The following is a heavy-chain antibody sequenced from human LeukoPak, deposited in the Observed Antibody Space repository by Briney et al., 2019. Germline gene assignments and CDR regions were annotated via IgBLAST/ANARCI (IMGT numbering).Heavy chain of an antibody. D-gene: IGHD1-14*01. CDR3: ASYKGREPTYTY. CDR2: IYYSGST. CDR1: GGSVSSGSYY. J-gene: IGHJ4*02. V-gene: IGHV4-30-4*01. Sequence: PSETLSLTCTVSGGSVSSGSYYWSWIRQPPGKGLEWIGYIYYSGSTYYNPSLKSRVTISVDTSKNQFSLKLSSVTAADTAVYYCASYKGREPTYTYWGQGTLVTVSS.